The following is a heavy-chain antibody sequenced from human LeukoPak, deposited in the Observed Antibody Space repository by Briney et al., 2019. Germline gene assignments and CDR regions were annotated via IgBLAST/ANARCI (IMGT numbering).Heavy chain of an antibody. Sequence: SQTLSLTCTVSGGSSSSGCYYWSWIPQHPGQDLDWIGYIYYSGSTYYNPSLKSRVTISVDTSKKQFSLKLSSVTAAETAAYYCARGGSGATVPPRGYYMDVWGKEHTVPVYS. D-gene: IGHD4-17*01. CDR2: IYYSGST. CDR3: ARGGSGATVPPRGYYMDV. CDR1: GGSSSSGCYY. J-gene: IGHJ6*03. V-gene: IGHV4-31*03.